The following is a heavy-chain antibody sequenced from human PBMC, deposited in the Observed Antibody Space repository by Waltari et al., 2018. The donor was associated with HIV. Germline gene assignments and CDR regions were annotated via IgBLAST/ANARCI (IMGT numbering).Heavy chain of an antibody. V-gene: IGHV3-48*01. Sequence: EGQLVASGGDLVQPGGSLRLSCAASGFPFSSYSMTWVRRAPGKGLEWISYISSRTISIYDADFVKGRFTISRENFNKSLYLQMNSLRAEDTAVYYCARDGAVAGFYHYYAMDVWGQGATVTVSS. D-gene: IGHD6-19*01. CDR3: ARDGAVAGFYHYYAMDV. CDR2: ISSRTISI. CDR1: GFPFSSYS. J-gene: IGHJ6*02.